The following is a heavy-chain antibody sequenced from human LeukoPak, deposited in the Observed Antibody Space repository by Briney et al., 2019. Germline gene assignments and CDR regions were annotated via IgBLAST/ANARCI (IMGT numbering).Heavy chain of an antibody. J-gene: IGHJ6*02. Sequence: GGSLRLSCAASGFTFSSYSMNWVRQAPGKGLEWVSSISSSSSYIYYADSVKGRFTISRDNAKNSLHLQMNSLRDEDTAVYYCARDRGPGIKPAGTVGMDVWGQGTTVTVSS. D-gene: IGHD6-13*01. CDR3: ARDRGPGIKPAGTVGMDV. CDR2: ISSSSSYI. V-gene: IGHV3-21*01. CDR1: GFTFSSYS.